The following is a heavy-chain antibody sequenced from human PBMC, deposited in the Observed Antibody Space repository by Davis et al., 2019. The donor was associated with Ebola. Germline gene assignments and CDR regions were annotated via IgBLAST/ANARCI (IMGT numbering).Heavy chain of an antibody. D-gene: IGHD6-6*01. CDR2: IYNSGRT. CDR3: IGGSSSFDY. Sequence: MPSETLSLTCSVSGGSVSSGSYYWSWIRQPPGKGLEWIGYIYNSGRTDYNPSLKSRVTISVDTSKNQFSLKLSSVTAADTAVYYCIGGSSSFDYWGQGTLVTVSS. CDR1: GGSVSSGSYY. J-gene: IGHJ4*02. V-gene: IGHV4-61*01.